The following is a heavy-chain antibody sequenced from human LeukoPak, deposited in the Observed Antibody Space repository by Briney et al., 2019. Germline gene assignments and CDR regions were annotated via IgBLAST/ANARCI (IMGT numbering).Heavy chain of an antibody. V-gene: IGHV3-74*01. CDR1: GFSFSSYW. J-gene: IGHJ4*02. D-gene: IGHD2-21*02. Sequence: GGSLRLSCRASGFSFSSYWMHWVRQVPGKGPVWVSRIDSSGIATSYADSVKGRFTVSRDNSKNTLYLQMTSLRVEDTAVYYCAKMVTTLGLRTFDDWGQGTLVTVSS. CDR2: IDSSGIAT. CDR3: AKMVTTLGLRTFDD.